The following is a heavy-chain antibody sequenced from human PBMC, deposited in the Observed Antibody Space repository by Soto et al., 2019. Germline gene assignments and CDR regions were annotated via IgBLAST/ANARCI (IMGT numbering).Heavy chain of an antibody. Sequence: EVQLVESGGGLVQPGRSLRLSCAASGFTFDDYAMHWVRQAPGKGLEWVSGISWNSGSIGYADSVKGRFTISRDNAKNSLYLQMNSLRAEDTALYYCAKDRGQPLVRSYMDVWGKGTTVTVSS. CDR2: ISWNSGSI. D-gene: IGHD6-13*01. CDR1: GFTFDDYA. V-gene: IGHV3-9*01. CDR3: AKDRGQPLVRSYMDV. J-gene: IGHJ6*03.